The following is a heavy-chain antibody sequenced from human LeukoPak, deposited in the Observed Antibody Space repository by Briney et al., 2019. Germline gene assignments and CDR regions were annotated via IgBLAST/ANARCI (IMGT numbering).Heavy chain of an antibody. Sequence: ASVKVSCKASGYTFTGYYMHWVRQAPGQGLEWMGRINPNSGGTNYAQKFQGRVTMTRDTSISTAYMELSRLRSDDTAVYYCAIVREYCSGGSCRRYWFDPWGQGTLVTVSS. V-gene: IGHV1-2*06. J-gene: IGHJ5*02. CDR2: INPNSGGT. D-gene: IGHD2-15*01. CDR1: GYTFTGYY. CDR3: AIVREYCSGGSCRRYWFDP.